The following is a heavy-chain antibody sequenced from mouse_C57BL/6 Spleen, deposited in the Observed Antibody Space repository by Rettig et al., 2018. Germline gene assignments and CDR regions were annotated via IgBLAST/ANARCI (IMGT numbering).Heavy chain of an antibody. CDR3: ARDLITTVVDAMDY. V-gene: IGHV1-26*01. CDR1: GYTFTDYY. D-gene: IGHD1-1*01. J-gene: IGHJ4*01. CDR2: INPNNGGS. Sequence: EVQLQQSGLELVKPGASVKISCKASGYTFTDYYMNWVKQSHGKNLEWIGDINPNNGGSSYKQKFKDKATLTVDKSSRTAYMELRSLTSEDSAVYYCARDLITTVVDAMDYWGQGTSVTVSS.